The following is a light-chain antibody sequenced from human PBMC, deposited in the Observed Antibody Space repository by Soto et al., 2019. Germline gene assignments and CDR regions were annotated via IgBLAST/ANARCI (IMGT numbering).Light chain of an antibody. CDR2: EVS. V-gene: IGLV2-8*01. CDR1: SSDVGGYNY. CDR3: SSYAGSNNYV. J-gene: IGLJ1*01. Sequence: QSVLTQPPSASGSPGQSVTISCTGTSSDVGGYNYVSWYQQHPGKAPKLMIYEVSKRPSGVPDRFSGSKSGNTASLTVSGLQVEEEADNYCSSYAGSNNYVLGPGPRVTV.